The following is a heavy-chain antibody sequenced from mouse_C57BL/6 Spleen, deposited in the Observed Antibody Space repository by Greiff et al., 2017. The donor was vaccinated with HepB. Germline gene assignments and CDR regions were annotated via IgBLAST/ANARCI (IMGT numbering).Heavy chain of an antibody. CDR1: GYTFTSYW. CDR3: ARWELGRDYAMDY. J-gene: IGHJ4*01. CDR2: INPSSGYT. V-gene: IGHV1-7*01. D-gene: IGHD4-1*01. Sequence: QVQLKESGAELAKPGASVKLSCKASGYTFTSYWMHWVKQRPGQGLEWIGYINPSSGYTKYNQKFKDKATLTADKSSSTAYMQLSSLTYEDSAVYYCARWELGRDYAMDYWGQGTSVTVSS.